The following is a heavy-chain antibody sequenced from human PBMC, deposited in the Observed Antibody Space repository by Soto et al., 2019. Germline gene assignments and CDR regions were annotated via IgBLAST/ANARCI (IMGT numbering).Heavy chain of an antibody. CDR3: AKLHYYDSSGSYTYYYYYGMDV. J-gene: IGHJ6*02. V-gene: IGHV3-23*01. Sequence: GGSLRLSCAASGFTFSGSAMGWVRQAPGKGLEWVSGISGSGGRTYYADSVKGRFTISRDNSKNTLYLQMNSLRAEDTAVYYCAKLHYYDSSGSYTYYYYYGMDVWGQGTTVTVSS. CDR1: GFTFSGSA. CDR2: ISGSGGRT. D-gene: IGHD3-22*01.